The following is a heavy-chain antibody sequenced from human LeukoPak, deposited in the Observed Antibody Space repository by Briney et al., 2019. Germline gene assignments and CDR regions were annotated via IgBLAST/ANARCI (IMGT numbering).Heavy chain of an antibody. CDR2: IYPGDSDT. V-gene: IGHV5-51*01. CDR1: GYSFTSYW. CDR3: ARRPVEMATIAAAFDI. Sequence: GESLKISCKGSGYSFTSYWIGWVRQMPGKGLECMGIIYPGDSDTRYSPSFQGQVTISADRSISTAYLQWSSLKASDTAMYYCARRPVEMATIAAAFDIWGQGTMVTVSS. D-gene: IGHD5-24*01. J-gene: IGHJ3*02.